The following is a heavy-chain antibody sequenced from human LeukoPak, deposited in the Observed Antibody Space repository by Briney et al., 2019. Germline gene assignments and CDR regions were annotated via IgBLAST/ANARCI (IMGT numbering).Heavy chain of an antibody. CDR3: ARGRLGFRYSSGSYDY. CDR1: GESFSGYF. Sequence: SETLSLTCAVYGESFSGYFWNWIRQPPGKGLEWIGEINHGGSTNYNPSLKSRVTISVDTSKNQFSLKLSSVTAADTAVYYCARGRLGFRYSSGSYDYWGQGTLVTVSS. D-gene: IGHD6-19*01. J-gene: IGHJ4*02. V-gene: IGHV4-34*01. CDR2: INHGGST.